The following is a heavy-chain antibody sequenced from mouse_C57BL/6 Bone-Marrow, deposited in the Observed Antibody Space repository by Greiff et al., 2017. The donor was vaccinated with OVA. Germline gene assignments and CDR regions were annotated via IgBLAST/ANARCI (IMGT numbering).Heavy chain of an antibody. CDR2: IDPETGGT. V-gene: IGHV1-15*01. D-gene: IGHD2-4*01. CDR1: GYTFTDYE. J-gene: IGHJ2*01. CDR3: TRDDYDRVY. Sequence: QVQLQQSGAELVRPGASVTLSCKASGYTFTDYEMHWVKQTPVHGLEWIGAIDPETGGTAYNQKFKGKAILTADKSSSTAYMELRSLTSEDSAVYYCTRDDYDRVYWGQGTTLTVSS.